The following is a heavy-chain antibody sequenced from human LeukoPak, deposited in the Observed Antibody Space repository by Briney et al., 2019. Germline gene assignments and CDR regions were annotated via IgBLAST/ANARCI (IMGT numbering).Heavy chain of an antibody. CDR2: ISYDGSNK. CDR1: GFTFSSYA. V-gene: IGHV3-30-3*01. CDR3: ARDFAFSPRYAFDI. J-gene: IGHJ3*02. Sequence: GRSLRLSCAASGFTFSSYAMHWVRQAPGKGLEWVAVISYDGSNKYYADSVKGRFTISRDNSKNTLYLQMNSLRAEDTAVYYCARDFAFSPRYAFDIWGQGTMVTVSS.